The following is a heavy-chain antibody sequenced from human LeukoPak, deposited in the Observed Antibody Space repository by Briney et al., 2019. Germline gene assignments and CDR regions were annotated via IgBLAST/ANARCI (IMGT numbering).Heavy chain of an antibody. Sequence: PSETLSLTCTVSGGSISSYYWSWIRQPPGKGLEWIGYIYYSGSTNYNPSLKSRVTISVDTSKNQSSLKLSSVTAADTAVYYCAWVYDDGSTGYWGQGTLVTVSS. V-gene: IGHV4-59*01. J-gene: IGHJ4*02. CDR3: AWVYDDGSTGY. D-gene: IGHD5-24*01. CDR2: IYYSGST. CDR1: GGSISSYY.